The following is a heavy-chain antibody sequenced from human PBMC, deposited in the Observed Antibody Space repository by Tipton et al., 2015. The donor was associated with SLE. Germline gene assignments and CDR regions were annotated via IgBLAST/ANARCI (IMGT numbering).Heavy chain of an antibody. J-gene: IGHJ4*02. V-gene: IGHV4-34*01. Sequence: TLSLTCAVYGGSFSGYYWSWIRQPPGKGLEWIGEINHSGSTNYNPSLKSRVTISVDTSKNQFSLKLSSVTAADTAVYYCAREGGSYSFDYWGQGTLVTVSS. CDR1: GGSFSGYY. D-gene: IGHD1-26*01. CDR3: AREGGSYSFDY. CDR2: INHSGST.